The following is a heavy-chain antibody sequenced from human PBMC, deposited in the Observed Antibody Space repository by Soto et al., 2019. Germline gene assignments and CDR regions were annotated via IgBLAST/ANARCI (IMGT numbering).Heavy chain of an antibody. CDR1: GGTFSSYA. V-gene: IGHV1-69*13. D-gene: IGHD4-17*01. J-gene: IGHJ4*02. CDR2: IIPIFGTA. Sequence: SVKVSCKASGGTFSSYAISWVRQAPGQGLEWMGGIIPIFGTANYAQKFQGRVTITADESTSTAYMELSSLRSEDTAVYYCARVDYGDYRFDYWGQGTLVTVSS. CDR3: ARVDYGDYRFDY.